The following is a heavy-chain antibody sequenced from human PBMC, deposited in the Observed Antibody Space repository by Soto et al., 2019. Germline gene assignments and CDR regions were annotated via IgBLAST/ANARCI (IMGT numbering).Heavy chain of an antibody. Sequence: EVQLVESGGGLVQPGRSLRLSCAASGFTFDDYAMHWVRQAPGKGLEWVSGISWNSGSIGYADSVKGRFTISRDNAKNSLYLQMNSLRAEDTALYYCAKDRNNHNNTGGAFDIWGQGTMVTVSS. V-gene: IGHV3-9*01. D-gene: IGHD3-16*01. J-gene: IGHJ3*02. CDR2: ISWNSGSI. CDR3: AKDRNNHNNTGGAFDI. CDR1: GFTFDDYA.